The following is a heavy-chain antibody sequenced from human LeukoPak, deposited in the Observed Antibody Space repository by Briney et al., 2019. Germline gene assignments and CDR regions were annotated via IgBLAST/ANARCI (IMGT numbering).Heavy chain of an antibody. CDR3: ARSIAAAGTAAFQH. Sequence: ASVKVSCKASRYTFTGYYMHWVRQAPGQGLEWMGWINPNSGGTNYAQKFQGWVTMTRDTSISTAYMELSRLRSDDTAVYYCARSIAAAGTAAFQHWGQGTLVTVSS. J-gene: IGHJ1*01. D-gene: IGHD6-13*01. V-gene: IGHV1-2*04. CDR2: INPNSGGT. CDR1: RYTFTGYY.